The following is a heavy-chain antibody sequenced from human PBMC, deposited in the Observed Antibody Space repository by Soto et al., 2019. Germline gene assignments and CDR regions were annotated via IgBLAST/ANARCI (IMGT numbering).Heavy chain of an antibody. CDR3: ASRTNKNDAFDI. CDR1: GGTFSSYA. V-gene: IGHV1-69*06. Sequence: GASVKVSCKASGGTFSSYAISWVRQAPGQGLEWMGGIIPIFGTANYAQKFQGRVTITADKSTSTAYMELSSLRSEDTAVYYCASRTNKNDAFDIWGQGTMVTV. J-gene: IGHJ3*02. D-gene: IGHD2-8*01. CDR2: IIPIFGTA.